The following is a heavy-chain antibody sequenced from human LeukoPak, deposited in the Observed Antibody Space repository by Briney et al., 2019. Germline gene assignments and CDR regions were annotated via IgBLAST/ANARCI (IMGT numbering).Heavy chain of an antibody. CDR2: IVYDGSHQ. CDR1: GFTFSSDG. Sequence: GGSLRLSCAASGFTFSSDGMHWVRQAPGKGLEWVAVIVYDGSHQYYTDSVKGRFTISRDNSKNTVFLQMDSVRAEDTGVYYCVKGSGTNDYGMDNWGQGTTVTVPS. CDR3: VKGSGTNDYGMDN. V-gene: IGHV3-30*18. J-gene: IGHJ6*02. D-gene: IGHD3-10*01.